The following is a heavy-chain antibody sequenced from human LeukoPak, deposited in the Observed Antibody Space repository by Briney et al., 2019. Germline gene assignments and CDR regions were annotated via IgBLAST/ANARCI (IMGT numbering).Heavy chain of an antibody. CDR3: ARGPLRLGDLSTL. Sequence: ASVKVSCKASGYTFIDYYIHWVRQAPGQGLEWMVWINPNIGVTTYAQRFQGRVTMTRDTSNSTAYMDISRLRSDDTAVYFCARGPLRLGDLSTLWGQGTLVTVSS. V-gene: IGHV1-2*02. CDR1: GYTFIDYY. CDR2: INPNIGVT. D-gene: IGHD3-16*02. J-gene: IGHJ4*02.